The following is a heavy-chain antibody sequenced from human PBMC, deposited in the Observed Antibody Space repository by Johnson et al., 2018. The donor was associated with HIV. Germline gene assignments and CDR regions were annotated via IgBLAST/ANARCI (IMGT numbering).Heavy chain of an antibody. D-gene: IGHD2-21*02. CDR2: IRFDGSSK. CDR1: GFIFRNYG. CDR3: ARGGAYCGGDCNAFDI. V-gene: IGHV3-30*02. Sequence: QVQLVESGGGLVQPGGSLRLSCAASGFIFRNYGMHWVRQAPGNGLEWVAFIRFDGSSKYYADSVKGRFTISRDNSKNTLYLQLNSLRAEDTAVYYCARGGAYCGGDCNAFDIWGQGTMVTVSS. J-gene: IGHJ3*02.